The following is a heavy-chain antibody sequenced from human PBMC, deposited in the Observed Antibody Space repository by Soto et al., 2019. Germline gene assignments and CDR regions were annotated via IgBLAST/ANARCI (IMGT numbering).Heavy chain of an antibody. J-gene: IGHJ6*02. V-gene: IGHV1-46*01. CDR2: INLRGGES. D-gene: IGHD2-21*01. CDR3: ARVYCGGDCRPCEWFFYYGMDV. Sequence: QGQLVQSGAEMKTPGASVEVSCKASGYRFVDYYIHWERQAPGQGLECMGIINLRGGESRHAQKFQGRVTMTRDTSTATVYMDLRSLTSEDTAVYYCARVYCGGDCRPCEWFFYYGMDVWGQGTTVTVSS. CDR1: GYRFVDYY.